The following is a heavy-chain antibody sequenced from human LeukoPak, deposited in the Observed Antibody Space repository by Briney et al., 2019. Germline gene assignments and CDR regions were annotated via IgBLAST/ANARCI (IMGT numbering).Heavy chain of an antibody. V-gene: IGHV4-4*07. J-gene: IGHJ5*02. D-gene: IGHD6-19*01. CDR1: GGSISSYY. Sequence: SETLSLTCTVSGGSISSYYWSWIRQPAGKGLEWIGRIYTSGSTNYNPSLKSRVTMSVDTSKNQFSLKLSSMTAADTAVYYCARDRLQWLGGNWFDPWGQGTLVTVSS. CDR2: IYTSGST. CDR3: ARDRLQWLGGNWFDP.